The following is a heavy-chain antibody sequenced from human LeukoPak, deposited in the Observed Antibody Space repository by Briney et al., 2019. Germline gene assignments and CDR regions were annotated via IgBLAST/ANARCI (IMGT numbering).Heavy chain of an antibody. CDR2: ISAYNGNT. CDR1: GYTFTSYG. V-gene: IGHV1-18*01. CDR3: ARSPLAAFWSGYSPLDY. D-gene: IGHD3-3*01. Sequence: AASVKVSCKASGYTFTSYGISWVRQAPGQGLEWMGWISAYNGNTNYALKLQGRVTMTTDTSTSTAYMELRSLRSDDTAVYYCARSPLAAFWSGYSPLDYWGQGTLVTVSS. J-gene: IGHJ4*02.